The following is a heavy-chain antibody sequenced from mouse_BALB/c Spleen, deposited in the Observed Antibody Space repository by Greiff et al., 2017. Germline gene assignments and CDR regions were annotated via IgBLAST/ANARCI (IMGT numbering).Heavy chain of an antibody. J-gene: IGHJ4*01. D-gene: IGHD2-2*01. Sequence: QVQLQQSGPELVKPGASVKISCKASGYTFTDYYINWVKQKPGQGLEWIGWIYPGSGNTKYNEKFKGKATLTVDTSSSTAYMQLSSLTSEDTAVYFCVGGLRRDAMDYWGQGTSVTVSS. CDR1: GYTFTDYY. CDR2: IYPGSGNT. CDR3: VGGLRRDAMDY. V-gene: IGHV1-84*02.